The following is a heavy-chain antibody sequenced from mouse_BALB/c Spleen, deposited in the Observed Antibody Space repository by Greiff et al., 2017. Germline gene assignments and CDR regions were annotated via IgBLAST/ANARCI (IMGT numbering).Heavy chain of an antibody. CDR3: TKGGWVYAMDD. V-gene: IGHV1S81*02. J-gene: IGHJ4*01. Sequence: QVQLQQSGAELVKPGASVKLSCKASGYTFTSYYMYWVKQRPGQGLEWIGEINPSNGGTNFNEKFKSKATLTVDKSSSTAYMQLSSLTSEDSAVYYCTKGGWVYAMDDWGQGTSVTVSS. CDR1: GYTFTSYY. CDR2: INPSNGGT. D-gene: IGHD1-2*01.